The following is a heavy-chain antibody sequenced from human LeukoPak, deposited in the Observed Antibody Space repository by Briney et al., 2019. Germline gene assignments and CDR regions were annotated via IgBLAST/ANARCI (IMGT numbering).Heavy chain of an antibody. J-gene: IGHJ2*01. D-gene: IGHD1-26*01. V-gene: IGHV1-46*02. Sequence: GASVKVSCKASGYTFNRYYIHWVRQAPGQGHEWMGIINPSSGNTSYAEKFQGRVTMTRDTSSTTVYMELTSLRSEDTAIYYCARSTGRGTSGRYYWYFDLWGRGTLVTVSS. CDR1: GYTFNRYY. CDR3: ARSTGRGTSGRYYWYFDL. CDR2: INPSSGNT.